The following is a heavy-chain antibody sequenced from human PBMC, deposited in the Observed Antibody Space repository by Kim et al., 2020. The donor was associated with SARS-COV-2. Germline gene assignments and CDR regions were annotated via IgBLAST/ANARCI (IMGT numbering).Heavy chain of an antibody. Sequence: YYADSVKGRFTISRDNAKNSLYRQMNSVIAEDTAVYYCARSVFDRAPFDYWGQGTLVTVSS. CDR3: ARSVFDRAPFDY. V-gene: IGHV3-21*01. D-gene: IGHD3-9*01. J-gene: IGHJ4*02.